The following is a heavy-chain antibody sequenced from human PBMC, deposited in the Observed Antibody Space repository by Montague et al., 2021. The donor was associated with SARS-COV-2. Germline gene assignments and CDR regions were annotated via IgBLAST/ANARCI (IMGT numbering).Heavy chain of an antibody. D-gene: IGHD3-3*02. CDR1: GGSFSGYY. CDR3: ARGRGLAVLFDFYYYGVDV. J-gene: IGHJ6*02. CDR2: NNYSGST. V-gene: IGHV4-34*01. Sequence: SETLSLTCAVYGGSFSGYYWTWIRPPPGKGLEWIGENNYSGSTNYNPSLRSRVTMSVDMSKNQFSLKLRSVTAADTAVYYCARGRGLAVLFDFYYYGVDVWGQGTTVTVSS.